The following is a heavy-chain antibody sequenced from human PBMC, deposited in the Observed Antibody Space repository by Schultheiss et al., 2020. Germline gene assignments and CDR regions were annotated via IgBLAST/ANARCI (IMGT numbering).Heavy chain of an antibody. D-gene: IGHD5-18*01. CDR1: GFTFSSYA. Sequence: GGSLRLSCAASGFTFSSYAMHWVRQAPGKGLEWVSAISGSGGSTYYADSVKGRFTISRDNSKNTLYLQMNSLRAEDTAVYFCVKSEAYTAVDYWGQGTLVTVSS. J-gene: IGHJ4*02. CDR3: VKSEAYTAVDY. CDR2: ISGSGGST. V-gene: IGHV3-23*01.